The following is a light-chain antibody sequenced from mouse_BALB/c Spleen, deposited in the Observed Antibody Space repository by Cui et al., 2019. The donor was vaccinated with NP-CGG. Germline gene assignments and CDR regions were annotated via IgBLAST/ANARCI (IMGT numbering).Light chain of an antibody. CDR1: TGPVTTSNY. Sequence: TVVTQASAPTTSPGETVTLTCRSSTGPVTTSNYANWVQEKPDHLFTGLIGGTNNRAPGVPARFSGSLIGDKAALTITGAQTEDEAIYFCALWYSNHWVFGGGTKLTVL. J-gene: IGLJ1*01. V-gene: IGLV1*01. CDR3: ALWYSNHWV. CDR2: GTN.